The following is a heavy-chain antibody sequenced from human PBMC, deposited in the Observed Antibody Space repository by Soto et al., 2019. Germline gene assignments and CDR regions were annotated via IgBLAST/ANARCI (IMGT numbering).Heavy chain of an antibody. Sequence: QVQLVQSGAEVKKPGASVKVSCKASGYTFTGYYMHWVRQAPGQGLEWMGWINPNSGGTNYAQKFQGRVTMTRETSISTDYRELSRLRSDDTAVYYCARILLGYCSGGSCYSVGEKYYFDYWGQGTLVTVSS. D-gene: IGHD2-15*01. CDR1: GYTFTGYY. V-gene: IGHV1-2*02. CDR2: INPNSGGT. J-gene: IGHJ4*02. CDR3: ARILLGYCSGGSCYSVGEKYYFDY.